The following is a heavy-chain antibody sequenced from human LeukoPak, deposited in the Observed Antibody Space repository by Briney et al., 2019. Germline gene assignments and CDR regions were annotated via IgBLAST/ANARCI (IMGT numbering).Heavy chain of an antibody. CDR3: ARADGSSGYSLITYFAY. D-gene: IGHD3-22*01. J-gene: IGHJ4*02. Sequence: GRSLRLSCAVSGFTFSSYAMHWVRQAPGKGLERVAVISYDGSNKYYADSVKGRFTISRDNSKNTLYLQMNSLRAEDTAVYYCARADGSSGYSLITYFAYWGQGTLVTVSS. V-gene: IGHV3-30-3*01. CDR1: GFTFSSYA. CDR2: ISYDGSNK.